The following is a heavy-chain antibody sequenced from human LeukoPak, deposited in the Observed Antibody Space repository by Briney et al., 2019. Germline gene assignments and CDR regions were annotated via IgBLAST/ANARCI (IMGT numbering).Heavy chain of an antibody. Sequence: GASVKVSCTASGGTFSSYAISWVRQAPGQGLEWMGGIIPIFGTANYAQKFQGRVTITTDESTSTAYMELSSLRSEDTAVYYCARLDYYGSGSYKFDPWGQGTLVTVSS. J-gene: IGHJ5*02. D-gene: IGHD3-10*01. CDR1: GGTFSSYA. CDR2: IIPIFGTA. CDR3: ARLDYYGSGSYKFDP. V-gene: IGHV1-69*05.